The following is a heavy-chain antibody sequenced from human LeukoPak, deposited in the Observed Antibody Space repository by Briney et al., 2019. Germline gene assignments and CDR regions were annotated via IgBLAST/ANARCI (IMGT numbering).Heavy chain of an antibody. J-gene: IGHJ6*03. Sequence: PSETLSLTCTVSGGSISSSSCYWGWIRQPPGKGLERIGSIYYSGSTYYNPSLKSRVTISVDTSKNQFSLKLSSVTAADTAVYYCARLPYYDFWSGYLDYYYYYMDVWGKGTTVTVSS. CDR3: ARLPYYDFWSGYLDYYYYYMDV. V-gene: IGHV4-39*01. D-gene: IGHD3-3*01. CDR2: IYYSGST. CDR1: GGSISSSSCY.